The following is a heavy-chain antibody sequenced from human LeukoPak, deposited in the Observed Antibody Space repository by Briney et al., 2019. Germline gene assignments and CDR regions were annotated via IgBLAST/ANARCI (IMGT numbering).Heavy chain of an antibody. CDR3: ARSLSPAAVALDY. CDR2: IYPGDSDT. D-gene: IGHD2-2*01. CDR1: GYSFSSYW. Sequence: GESLRISCKASGYSFSSYWIGWVRQMPGKGLELMGLIYPGDSDTRYTPSFQGQVTISADKSITTAYLLWSSLQASDTAMYYCARSLSPAAVALDYWGQGALVTVSS. J-gene: IGHJ4*02. V-gene: IGHV5-51*01.